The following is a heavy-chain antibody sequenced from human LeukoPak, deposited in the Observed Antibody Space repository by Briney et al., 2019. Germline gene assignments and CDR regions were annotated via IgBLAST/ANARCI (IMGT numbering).Heavy chain of an antibody. CDR3: ARHNSGGSRPFDY. Sequence: GGSLRLSCAASGFTFSDYSMSWIRQAPGKGLEWISYISSSGSAIYYADSVKGRFTISRDNPKNSLYLQMNSLRAEDTAVYYCARHNSGGSRPFDYWGQGTLVTVSS. V-gene: IGHV3-11*01. J-gene: IGHJ4*02. CDR2: ISSSGSAI. CDR1: GFTFSDYS. D-gene: IGHD3-10*01.